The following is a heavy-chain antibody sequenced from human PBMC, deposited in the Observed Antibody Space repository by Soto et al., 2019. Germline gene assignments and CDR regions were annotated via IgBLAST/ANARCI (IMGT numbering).Heavy chain of an antibody. V-gene: IGHV3-23*01. CDR1: GFTFSSYA. CDR3: AKLRAPRITIFGVVIHNWFDP. Sequence: LRLSCAASGFTFSSYAMSWVRQAPGKGLEWVSAISGSGGSTYYADSVKGRFTISRDNSKNTLYLQMNSLRAEDTAVYYCAKLRAPRITIFGVVIHNWFDPWGQGTQVTVSS. CDR2: ISGSGGST. D-gene: IGHD3-3*01. J-gene: IGHJ5*02.